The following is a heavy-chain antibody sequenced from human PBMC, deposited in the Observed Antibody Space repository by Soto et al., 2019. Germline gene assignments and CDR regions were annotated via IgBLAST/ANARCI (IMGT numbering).Heavy chain of an antibody. CDR3: ARHGRGVGARPLDY. CDR2: IFSNNEK. D-gene: IGHD1-26*01. J-gene: IGHJ4*02. CDR1: GFSLTNARLG. Sequence: SGPTLVNPTETLTLTCTVSGFSLTNARLGVTWIRQPPGKALEWLAHIFSNNEKSYSTSLKSRLTISKDTSKSQVVLTMTNMDPVDTATYYCARHGRGVGARPLDYWGQGTLVTVSS. V-gene: IGHV2-26*01.